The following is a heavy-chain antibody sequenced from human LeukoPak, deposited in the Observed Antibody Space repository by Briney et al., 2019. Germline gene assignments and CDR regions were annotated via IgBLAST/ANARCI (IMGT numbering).Heavy chain of an antibody. D-gene: IGHD6-19*01. CDR2: ILNDGSSK. J-gene: IGHJ4*02. Sequence: GRSLRLSCAVSGFTFSSYGMHWVRQAPGKGLEWVGVILNDGSSKYYADSVKGRFTISRDNSKNTLYLQMNSLRAEDTAVYYCARDKSRGWPFDYWGQGTLVAVSS. V-gene: IGHV3-33*05. CDR1: GFTFSSYG. CDR3: ARDKSRGWPFDY.